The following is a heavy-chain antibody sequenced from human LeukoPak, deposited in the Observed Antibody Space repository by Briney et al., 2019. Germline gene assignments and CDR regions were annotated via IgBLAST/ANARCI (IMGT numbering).Heavy chain of an antibody. CDR2: ISSSSSFI. V-gene: IGHV3-21*01. CDR3: AAAYNYGFYYFDY. CDR1: GFTFSHYS. J-gene: IGHJ4*02. Sequence: GGSLRLSCAASGFTFSHYSMNWVRQAPGKGLEWVSSISSSSSFIYYADSVKGRFTISRDNTKNSLYLQMSSLRAEDTAVYYCAAAYNYGFYYFDYWGQGTLFTVSS. D-gene: IGHD5-18*01.